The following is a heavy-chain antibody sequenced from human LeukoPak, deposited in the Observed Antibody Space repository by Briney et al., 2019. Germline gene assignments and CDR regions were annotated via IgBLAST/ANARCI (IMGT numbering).Heavy chain of an antibody. Sequence: GGSLRLSCAASGFTFSSYGMHWVRQAPGKGLEWVAVISYDGSNKYYADSVKGRFTISRDNSKNTLYLQMNSLRAEDTAVYYCAKGYSSSWDFDYWGQGTLVTVSS. CDR2: ISYDGSNK. D-gene: IGHD6-13*01. CDR1: GFTFSSYG. CDR3: AKGYSSSWDFDY. V-gene: IGHV3-30*18. J-gene: IGHJ4*02.